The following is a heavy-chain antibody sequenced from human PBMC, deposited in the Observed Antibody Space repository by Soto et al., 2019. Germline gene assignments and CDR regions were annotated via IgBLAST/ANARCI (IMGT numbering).Heavy chain of an antibody. Sequence: QEQLVASGGGVVQPGTSLRLSCAVPGGIFHGYGMHWVRQAPGKGLVWVAIIRFDGSNEEYADSVKGRFTISRDNYKNTLDLQMNTLGAEDTAVYYCARDGIGGTVFRGYLDYWGRGTVVTVSS. D-gene: IGHD1-7*01. J-gene: IGHJ4*02. CDR3: ARDGIGGTVFRGYLDY. V-gene: IGHV3-33*01. CDR1: GGIFHGYG. CDR2: IRFDGSNE.